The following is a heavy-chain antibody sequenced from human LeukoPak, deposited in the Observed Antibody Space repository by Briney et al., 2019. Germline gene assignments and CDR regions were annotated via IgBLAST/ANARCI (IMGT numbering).Heavy chain of an antibody. V-gene: IGHV1-18*01. CDR3: ARDLTAYYYDSSGYCFDY. CDR1: GYTFTSYG. Sequence: ASVKVSCKASGYTFTSYGISWVRRAPGQGLEWMGWISAYNGNTNYAQKLQGRVTMTTDTSTSTAYMELRSLRSDDTAVYYCARDLTAYYYDSSGYCFDYWGQGTLVTVSS. D-gene: IGHD3-22*01. CDR2: ISAYNGNT. J-gene: IGHJ4*02.